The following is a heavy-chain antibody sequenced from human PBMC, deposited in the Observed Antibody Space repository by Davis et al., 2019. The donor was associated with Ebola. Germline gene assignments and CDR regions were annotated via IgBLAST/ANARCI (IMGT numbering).Heavy chain of an antibody. D-gene: IGHD6-19*01. Sequence: SETLSLTCTVSGGSISSSSYYWGWIRQPPGKGLEWIGEINHSGSTNYNPSLKSRVTISVDTSKNQFSLKLSSVTAADTAVYYCAVSSGWYYFDYWGQGTLVTVSS. V-gene: IGHV4-39*01. CDR3: AVSSGWYYFDY. CDR2: INHSGST. CDR1: GGSISSSSYY. J-gene: IGHJ4*02.